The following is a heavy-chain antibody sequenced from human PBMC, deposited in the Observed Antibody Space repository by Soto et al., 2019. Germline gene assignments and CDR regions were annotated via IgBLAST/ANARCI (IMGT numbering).Heavy chain of an antibody. Sequence: EVQLVESGGGLVKPGGSLRLSCAASGFTFSSYSMNWVRQAPGKGLERVAYISSSSSYIYYADSVKGRFTISRDNAKNSLYLQMNSLRAEDTAVYYCPRESGSYLLGLDYWGQGTLVTVSS. D-gene: IGHD1-26*01. J-gene: IGHJ4*02. V-gene: IGHV3-21*01. CDR3: PRESGSYLLGLDY. CDR2: ISSSSSYI. CDR1: GFTFSSYS.